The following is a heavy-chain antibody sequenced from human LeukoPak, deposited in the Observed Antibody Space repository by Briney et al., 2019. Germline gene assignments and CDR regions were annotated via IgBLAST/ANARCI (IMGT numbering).Heavy chain of an antibody. V-gene: IGHV3-43D*03. D-gene: IGHD1-26*01. CDR3: AKGKWYSGTYHFDY. J-gene: IGHJ4*02. CDR2: ISWDGGST. CDR1: GFTFDDYA. Sequence: GGSLRLSCAASGFTFDDYAMHWVRQAPGKGLEWVSLISWDGGSTYYADSVKGRFTISRDNAKNSLYLQMNSLRAEDTALYYCAKGKWYSGTYHFDYWGQGTLVTVSS.